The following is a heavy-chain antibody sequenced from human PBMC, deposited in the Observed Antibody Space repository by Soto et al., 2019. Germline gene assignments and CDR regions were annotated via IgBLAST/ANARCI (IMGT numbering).Heavy chain of an antibody. CDR3: ARLGPYNKYSNDYYYYYGMDV. CDR2: INHSGST. D-gene: IGHD4-4*01. Sequence: QVQLQQWGAGLLKPSETLSLTCAVYGGPFSGYYWSWIRQPPGKGLEWIGEINHSGSTNYNPSLKSRVTISVDTSKNQFSLKLSSVTAADTAVYYCARLGPYNKYSNDYYYYYGMDVWGQGTTVTVSS. V-gene: IGHV4-34*01. J-gene: IGHJ6*02. CDR1: GGPFSGYY.